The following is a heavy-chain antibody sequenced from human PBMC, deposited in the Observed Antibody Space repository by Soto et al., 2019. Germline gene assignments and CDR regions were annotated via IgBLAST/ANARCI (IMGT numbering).Heavy chain of an antibody. V-gene: IGHV1-46*01. CDR1: GYTFTSYY. Sequence: GASVKVSCKASGYTFTSYYMHWVRQAPGQGLEWMGIINPSGGSTRYAQKFQGRVTMTRDTSTSTAYMELSSLRSEDTAVYYCARDQISIAAAGYYFDYWGQGTLVTVSS. J-gene: IGHJ4*02. CDR3: ARDQISIAAAGYYFDY. CDR2: INPSGGST. D-gene: IGHD6-13*01.